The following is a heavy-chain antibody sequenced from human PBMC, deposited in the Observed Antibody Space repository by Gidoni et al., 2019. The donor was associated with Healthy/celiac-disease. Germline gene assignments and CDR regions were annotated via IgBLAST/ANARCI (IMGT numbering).Heavy chain of an antibody. J-gene: IGHJ4*02. CDR3: AKGNCTNGVCYPAYFDY. Sequence: QVQLVESGGGVVQPGRSLRLSCAASGFTFSSYGMHWVRQAPGKGLEWVAVISYDGSNKYYADSVKGRFTISRDNSKNTLYLQMNSLRAEDTAVYYCAKGNCTNGVCYPAYFDYWGQGTLVTVSS. V-gene: IGHV3-30*18. CDR1: GFTFSSYG. CDR2: ISYDGSNK. D-gene: IGHD2-8*01.